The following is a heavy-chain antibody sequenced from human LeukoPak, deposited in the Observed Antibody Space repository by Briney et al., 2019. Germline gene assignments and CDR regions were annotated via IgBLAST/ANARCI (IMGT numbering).Heavy chain of an antibody. V-gene: IGHV3-48*02. CDR2: ISSSSSTI. CDR1: GFTFSSYW. Sequence: PGGSLRLSCVASGFTFSSYWMHWVRQAPGKGLEWVSYISSSSSTIKYADSVEGRFTISRDNAKNSLYLQMSSLRDEDTAVYYCARGIPAAGEITWGQGTLVTVSS. J-gene: IGHJ1*01. D-gene: IGHD6-13*01. CDR3: ARGIPAAGEIT.